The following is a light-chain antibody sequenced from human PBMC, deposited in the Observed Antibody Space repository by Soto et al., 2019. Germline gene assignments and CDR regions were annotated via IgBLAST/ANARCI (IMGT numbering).Light chain of an antibody. Sequence: IVMTQSPATLSVSPGERATLSCRASQSVSSNLAWYQQKPGQAPSLLIYGASTRAAGVPTRISGSGSGTEFTITISSLQSEDFEVYYCQQYNSWPLTFGGGTKVDIK. CDR1: QSVSSN. CDR3: QQYNSWPLT. V-gene: IGKV3D-15*01. J-gene: IGKJ4*01. CDR2: GAS.